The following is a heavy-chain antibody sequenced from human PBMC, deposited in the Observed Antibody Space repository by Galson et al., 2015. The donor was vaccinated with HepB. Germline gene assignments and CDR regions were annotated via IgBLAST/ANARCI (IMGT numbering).Heavy chain of an antibody. CDR3: ARVLYGDYNDYYYYMDV. V-gene: IGHV3-48*01. D-gene: IGHD4-17*01. CDR2: ISSSSSTI. J-gene: IGHJ6*03. CDR1: GFTLSSYS. Sequence: SLRLSCAASGFTLSSYSMNWVRQAAGKGLEWISHISSSSSTIYYADSVRGRFTISRDNAKNSLYLQMNSLRAEDTALYYCARVLYGDYNDYYYYMDVWGKGTTVTVSS.